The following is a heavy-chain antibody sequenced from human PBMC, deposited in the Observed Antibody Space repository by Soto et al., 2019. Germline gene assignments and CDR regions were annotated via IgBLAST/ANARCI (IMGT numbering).Heavy chain of an antibody. CDR2: IVVGSGNT. CDR3: AAVGGYDWSYYYGMDV. Sequence: SVKVSCKASGFTFTSSAVQWVRQARGQRLEWIGWIVVGSGNTNYAQKFQERVTITRDMSTSTAYMELSSLRSEDTAVYYCAAVGGYDWSYYYGMDVWGQGTTVTVSS. V-gene: IGHV1-58*01. D-gene: IGHD5-12*01. CDR1: GFTFTSSA. J-gene: IGHJ6*02.